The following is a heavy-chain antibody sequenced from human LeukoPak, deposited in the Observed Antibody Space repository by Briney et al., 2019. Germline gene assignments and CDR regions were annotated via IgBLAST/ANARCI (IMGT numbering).Heavy chain of an antibody. V-gene: IGHV1-46*01. Sequence: ASVKVSCKASGYTFTSYYMHWVRQAPGQGLEWMGIINPSGGSTSYAQKFQGRVTMTRDTSTSTVYMELSSLRSEDTAAYYCARDYYYDSSGYYYSFHDAFDIWGQGTMVTVSS. CDR3: ARDYYYDSSGYYYSFHDAFDI. D-gene: IGHD3-22*01. J-gene: IGHJ3*02. CDR1: GYTFTSYY. CDR2: INPSGGST.